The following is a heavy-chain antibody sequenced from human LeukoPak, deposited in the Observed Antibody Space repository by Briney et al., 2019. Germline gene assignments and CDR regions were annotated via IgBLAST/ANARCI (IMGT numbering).Heavy chain of an antibody. J-gene: IGHJ4*02. CDR2: IYYSGST. Sequence: SETLSLTCTVSGGSISSGGYSWSWIRQHPGKGLEWIGYIYYSGSTYYNPSLKSRVTISVDTSKNQFSLKLSSVTAADTAVYYCARGLSSGYYYVSGFDYWGQGTLVTVSS. CDR3: ARGLSSGYYYVSGFDY. V-gene: IGHV4-31*03. D-gene: IGHD3-22*01. CDR1: GGSISSGGYS.